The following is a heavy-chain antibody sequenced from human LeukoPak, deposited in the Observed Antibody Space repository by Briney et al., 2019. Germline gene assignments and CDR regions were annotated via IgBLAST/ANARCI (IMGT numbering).Heavy chain of an antibody. D-gene: IGHD3-22*01. Sequence: GGSLRQSCAATRFDLRKNRMSWVRPAAGKGLEGVAKIKPDGSETSYVDSVEGRFIISRDNAKNSLFLQMNSLSAEDTALYYCATFSSGFYPKEPFDIWGRGTMVSVSS. CDR3: ATFSSGFYPKEPFDI. V-gene: IGHV3-7*01. J-gene: IGHJ3*02. CDR1: RFDLRKNR. CDR2: IKPDGSET.